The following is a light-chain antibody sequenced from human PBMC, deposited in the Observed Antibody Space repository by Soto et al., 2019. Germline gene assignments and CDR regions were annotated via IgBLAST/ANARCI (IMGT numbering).Light chain of an antibody. CDR3: QQYNSYSLIT. CDR1: QSISSW. CDR2: KAS. V-gene: IGKV1-5*03. Sequence: DIQMTQSPSTLSASVGDRVTITCRASQSISSWLAWYQQKPGKAPKLLIYKASSLESGVPSRFSGSGSGTEFTLTISSLQPDDCATYYCQQYNSYSLITFGQGTRLEIK. J-gene: IGKJ5*01.